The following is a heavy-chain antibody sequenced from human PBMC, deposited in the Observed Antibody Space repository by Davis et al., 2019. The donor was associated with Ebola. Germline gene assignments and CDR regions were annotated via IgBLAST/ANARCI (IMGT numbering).Heavy chain of an antibody. D-gene: IGHD3-3*01. CDR1: GYTFTSYY. CDR2: INPSGGST. CDR3: ARDSAYDFWSGYYLTAGVYGMDV. V-gene: IGHV1-46*01. J-gene: IGHJ6*02. Sequence: ASVKVSCKASGYTFTSYYMHWVRQAPGQGLEWMGIINPSGGSTSYAQKFQGRVTMTRDTSTSTVYMELSSLRSEDTAVYYCARDSAYDFWSGYYLTAGVYGMDVWGQGTTVTVSS.